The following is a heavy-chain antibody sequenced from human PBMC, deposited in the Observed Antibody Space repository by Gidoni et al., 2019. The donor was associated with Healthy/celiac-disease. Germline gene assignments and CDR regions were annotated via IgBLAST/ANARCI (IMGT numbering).Heavy chain of an antibody. CDR2: INHSGST. CDR1: GGSFSGYY. V-gene: IGHV4-34*01. J-gene: IGHJ4*02. Sequence: QVQLQQWGAGLLKPSETLSLTCAVYGGSFSGYYWSWIRQPPGKGLEWIGEINHSGSTNYNPSLKSRVTISVDTSKNQFSLKLSSVTAADTAVYYCARRGLGPEHTIFDYWGQGTLVTVSS. CDR3: ARRGLGPEHTIFDY. D-gene: IGHD3-9*01.